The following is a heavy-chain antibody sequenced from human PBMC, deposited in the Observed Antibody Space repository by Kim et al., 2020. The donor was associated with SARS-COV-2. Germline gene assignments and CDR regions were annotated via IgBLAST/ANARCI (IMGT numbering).Heavy chain of an antibody. V-gene: IGHV4-4*02. CDR2: IYHSGST. J-gene: IGHJ4*02. D-gene: IGHD3-3*01. CDR1: GGSISSSNW. CDR3: ARSITIFGVVITFDY. Sequence: SETLSLTCAVSGGSISSSNWWSWVRQPPGKGLEWIGEIYHSGSTNYNPSLKSRVTISVDKSKNQFSLKLSSVTAADTAVYYCARSITIFGVVITFDYCGQGTLVTVSS.